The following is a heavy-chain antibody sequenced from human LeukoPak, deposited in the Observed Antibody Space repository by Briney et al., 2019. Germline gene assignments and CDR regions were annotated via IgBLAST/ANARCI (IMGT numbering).Heavy chain of an antibody. D-gene: IGHD2/OR15-2a*01. Sequence: ASVKVSCKVSGYTLTELSMHWVRQAPGKGLEWMGGFDPEDGETIYAQKSQGRVTMTEDTSTDTAHMELSSLRSEDTAVYYCAINSPSVPDWFDPWGQGTLVTVSS. CDR1: GYTLTELS. J-gene: IGHJ5*02. CDR3: AINSPSVPDWFDP. V-gene: IGHV1-24*01. CDR2: FDPEDGET.